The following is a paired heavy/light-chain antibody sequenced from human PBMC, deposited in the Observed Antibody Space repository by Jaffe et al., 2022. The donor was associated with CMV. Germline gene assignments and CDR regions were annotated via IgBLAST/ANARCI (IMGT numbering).Light chain of an antibody. J-gene: IGLJ1*01. CDR3: GSWDDSLNGYV. V-gene: IGLV1-44*01. CDR1: SSNIGSYT. CDR2: SNN. Sequence: QSVLTQPPSASGTPGQRVAISCSGGSSNIGSYTVNWFQQLPGTAPKLLIYSNNQRLSGVPDRFSGSKSGTSASLAISGLQSEDEADYYCGSWDDSLNGYVFGTGTKVTVL.
Heavy chain of an antibody. CDR3: VRLWSRANRRWDVAALGY. D-gene: IGHD1-26*01. CDR2: IYNDGST. J-gene: IGHJ4*02. V-gene: IGHV4-39*01. CDR1: GGSISSSSYY. Sequence: QLQLQESGPGLVKPSETLSLTCTVSGGSISSSSYYWGWIRQPPGKGLEWIGSIYNDGSTNYNPSLKSRVTISVDTSKNQFSLKLSSVTATDTAVYYCVRLWSRANRRWDVAALGYWGQGTLVTVSS.